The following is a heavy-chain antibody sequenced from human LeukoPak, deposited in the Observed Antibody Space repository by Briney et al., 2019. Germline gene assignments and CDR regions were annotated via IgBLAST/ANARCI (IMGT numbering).Heavy chain of an antibody. CDR2: ISSSSSTI. V-gene: IGHV3-48*01. CDR3: ARVYYYDSSRREDV. Sequence: PGGSLRLSCAASGFTFSSYSMNWVRQAPGKGLEWVSYISSSSSTIYYADSVKGRFTISRDNAKNSLYLQMNSLRAEDTAVYYCARVYYYDSSRREDVWGKGTTVTVSS. CDR1: GFTFSSYS. D-gene: IGHD3-22*01. J-gene: IGHJ6*04.